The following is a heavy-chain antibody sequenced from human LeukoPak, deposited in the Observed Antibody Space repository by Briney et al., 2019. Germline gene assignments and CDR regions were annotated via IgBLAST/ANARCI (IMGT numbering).Heavy chain of an antibody. CDR1: GFTFSTYE. V-gene: IGHV3-48*03. Sequence: GGSLRLSCAASGFTFSTYEMSWVRQAPGKGLECVSYISSGGSAIYYADSVKGRFTISRDNAKNSLYPQMNSLRAEDTAVYYCARRYCSTTSCLLDYWGQGTLVTVSS. CDR3: ARRYCSTTSCLLDY. CDR2: ISSGGSAI. J-gene: IGHJ4*02. D-gene: IGHD2-2*01.